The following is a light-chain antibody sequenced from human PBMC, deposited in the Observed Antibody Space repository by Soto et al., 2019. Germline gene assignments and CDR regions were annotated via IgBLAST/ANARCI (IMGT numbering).Light chain of an antibody. CDR1: QSVSSN. V-gene: IGKV3-15*01. J-gene: IGKJ1*01. CDR2: GAS. Sequence: EIVMTQSPATLSVSPGERATLSCRASQSVSSNLAWYQQKPCQAPRLLIYGASNRATGIPARFSGSGSGTEFTLTISSLQSEDFAVYYCQQYNNWPPCTFGQGTKVDIK. CDR3: QQYNNWPPCT.